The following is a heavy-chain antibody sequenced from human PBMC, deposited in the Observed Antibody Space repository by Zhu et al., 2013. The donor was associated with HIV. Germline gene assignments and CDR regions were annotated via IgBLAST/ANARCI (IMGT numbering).Heavy chain of an antibody. CDR3: ARRSSQKDDP. V-gene: IGHV3-74*02. Sequence: EVQLLESGGGLVQPGGSLRLSCAASGFTVSRYWMHWFRQAPGKGLEWVSRLNSDGSITTYADSVKGRFTISRDNAKNTLYLQMNSLRVEDTAVYYCARRSSQKDDPWGQGTLVTVSS. CDR2: LNSDGSIT. J-gene: IGHJ5*02. CDR1: GFTVSRYW. D-gene: IGHD6-19*01.